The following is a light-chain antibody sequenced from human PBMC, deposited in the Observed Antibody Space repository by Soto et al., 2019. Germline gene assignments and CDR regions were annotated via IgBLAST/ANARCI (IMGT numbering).Light chain of an antibody. CDR3: SSYARGATYV. Sequence: QPVLTQPASVSGSPGQSITISCTGTSSDVGIYNLVSWYQQHPGKAPKLMIYEDNKRPSGVSHRFSGSKSGNTASLTISGLQAEDEADYYCSSYARGATYVFGTGTKLTVL. CDR1: SSDVGIYNL. J-gene: IGLJ1*01. V-gene: IGLV2-23*01. CDR2: EDN.